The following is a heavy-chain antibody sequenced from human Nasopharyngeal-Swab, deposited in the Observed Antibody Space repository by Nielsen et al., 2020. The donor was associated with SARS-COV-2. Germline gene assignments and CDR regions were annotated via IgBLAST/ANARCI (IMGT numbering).Heavy chain of an antibody. J-gene: IGHJ6*02. CDR1: GFTFSSYA. V-gene: IGHV3-33*08. CDR2: IWYDGSNK. Sequence: GESLKISCAASGFTFSSYAMSWVRQAPGKGLEWVAVIWYDGSNKYYADSVKGRFTISRDNSKNTLYLQMNSLRAEDTAVYYCAREEQQTDYYYYGMDVWGQGTTVTVSS. D-gene: IGHD6-13*01. CDR3: AREEQQTDYYYYGMDV.